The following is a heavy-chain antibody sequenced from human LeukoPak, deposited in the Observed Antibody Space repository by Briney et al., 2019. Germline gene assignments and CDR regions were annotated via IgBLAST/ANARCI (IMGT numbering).Heavy chain of an antibody. D-gene: IGHD6-19*01. CDR2: ISGSGGST. CDR3: AKYREEDDGWYPDNDAFDI. CDR1: GFTFSSYA. J-gene: IGHJ3*02. V-gene: IGHV3-23*01. Sequence: GGSLRLSCAASGFTFSSYAMSWVRQAPGKGLEWVSAISGSGGSTYYADSVKGRFTISRDNSKNTLYLQMNSLRAEDTAVYYCAKYREEDDGWYPDNDAFDISGQGTMVTVSS.